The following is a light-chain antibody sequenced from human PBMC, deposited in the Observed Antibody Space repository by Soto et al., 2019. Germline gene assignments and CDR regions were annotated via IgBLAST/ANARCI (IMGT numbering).Light chain of an antibody. J-gene: IGLJ1*01. CDR2: RNN. CDR3: AAWDDSLSGPLV. CDR1: SSNIGSNY. V-gene: IGLV1-47*01. Sequence: SVLTQPRSASGTPGHSVTISCSRSSSNIGSNYVYWYQQLPGTAPKLLIYRNNQRPSGVPDRFSGFKSGTSASLAISGLRSEDEADYYCAAWDDSLSGPLVFGTGTKVTVL.